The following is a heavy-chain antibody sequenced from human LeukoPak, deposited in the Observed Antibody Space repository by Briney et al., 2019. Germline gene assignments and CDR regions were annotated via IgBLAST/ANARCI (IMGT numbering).Heavy chain of an antibody. CDR3: ARVYNILTGYPTYYYYMDV. D-gene: IGHD3-9*01. V-gene: IGHV1-18*01. CDR2: TSTNNGYT. CDR1: GYTFSTYG. Sequence: ASVKVSCKASGYTFSTYGISWVRQAPGQGLEWMGWTSTNNGYTNYVQSLQGRVTMTADTSTSTAYMELRSLRSDDTAVYYCARVYNILTGYPTYYYYMDVWGKGTTVTVSS. J-gene: IGHJ6*03.